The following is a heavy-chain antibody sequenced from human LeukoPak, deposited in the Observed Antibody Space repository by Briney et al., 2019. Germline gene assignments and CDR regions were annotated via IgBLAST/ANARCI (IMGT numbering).Heavy chain of an antibody. CDR2: ISGSGGST. D-gene: IGHD6-13*01. CDR3: ARDTAQQLADY. CDR1: GFTFSSYA. Sequence: GGSLRLSCAASGFTFSSYAMSWVRQAPGKGLEWVSAISGSGGSTYYADSVKGRFTISRDNSKNTLYLQMNSLREEDTAVYYCARDTAQQLADYWGQGTLVTVSS. J-gene: IGHJ4*02. V-gene: IGHV3-23*01.